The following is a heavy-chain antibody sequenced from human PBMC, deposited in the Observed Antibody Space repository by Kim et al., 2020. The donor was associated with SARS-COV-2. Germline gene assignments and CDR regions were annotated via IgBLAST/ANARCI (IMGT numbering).Heavy chain of an antibody. CDR2: IKQDGSEK. J-gene: IGHJ6*02. D-gene: IGHD6-19*01. CDR3: ARVGYSSGWYVWNYYYGMDV. CDR1: GFTFSSYW. Sequence: GGSLRLSCAASGFTFSSYWMSWVRQAPGKGLEWVANIKQDGSEKYYVDSVKGRFTISRDNAKNSLYLQMNSLRAEDTAVYYCARVGYSSGWYVWNYYYGMDVWGQGTTVTVSS. V-gene: IGHV3-7*01.